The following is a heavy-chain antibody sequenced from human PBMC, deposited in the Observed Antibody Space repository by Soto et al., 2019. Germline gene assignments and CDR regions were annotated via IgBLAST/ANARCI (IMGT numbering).Heavy chain of an antibody. Sequence: QLQLQEPGPGLLKPSETLSLTCIVSGASISSSDYYWSWIRQPPGKGLEWIGSIFYNGNTFYSPSLTSCLTVSRDASKSLFSLNLNSLTAADTALYFCARHQYGYGLDVWGQGTTVSVSS. CDR2: IFYNGNT. J-gene: IGHJ6*02. V-gene: IGHV4-39*01. CDR1: GASISSSDYY. D-gene: IGHD3-10*01. CDR3: ARHQYGYGLDV.